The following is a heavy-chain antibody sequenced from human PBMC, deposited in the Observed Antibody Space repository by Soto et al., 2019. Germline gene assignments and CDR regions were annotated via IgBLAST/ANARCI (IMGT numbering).Heavy chain of an antibody. CDR2: ISGSSDTI. CDR1: GFTLSSYN. D-gene: IGHD6-13*01. Sequence: EVQLVESGGGLVQPGGSLRLSCAASGFTLSSYNMNWVRQAPGKGLEWVSYISGSSDTIYYADSVKGRFTISRDNAKNSLYLQMDSLRDEDTAGYYCARDHGGSTWFVGIYYYFGVDVWGQGTTVTVSS. J-gene: IGHJ6*02. CDR3: ARDHGGSTWFVGIYYYFGVDV. V-gene: IGHV3-48*02.